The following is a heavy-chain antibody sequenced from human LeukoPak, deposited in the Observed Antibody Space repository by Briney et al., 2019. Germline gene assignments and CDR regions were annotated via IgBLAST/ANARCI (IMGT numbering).Heavy chain of an antibody. CDR2: INHSGST. J-gene: IGHJ4*02. CDR3: ARVGLGYSSSWLPDY. V-gene: IGHV4-34*01. CDR1: GGSFSGYY. D-gene: IGHD6-13*01. Sequence: PSETLSLTCAVYGGSFSGYYWSWIRQPPGKGLEWIGEINHSGSTNYNPSLKSRVTISVDTSKNQFSLKLSSVTAADTAVYYCARVGLGYSSSWLPDYWGQGTLVTVSS.